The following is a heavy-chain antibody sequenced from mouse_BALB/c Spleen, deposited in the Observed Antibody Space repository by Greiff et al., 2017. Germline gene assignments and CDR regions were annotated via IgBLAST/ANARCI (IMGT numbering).Heavy chain of an antibody. J-gene: IGHJ4*01. V-gene: IGHV5-4*02. CDR2: ISDGGSYT. Sequence: EVQLVESGGGLVKPGGSLKLSCAASGFTFSDYYMYWVRQTPEKRLEWVATISDGGSYTYYPDSVKGRFTISRDNAKNNLYLQMSSLKSEDTAMYYCAREDYGNSLAMDYWGQGTSVTVSS. D-gene: IGHD2-1*01. CDR1: GFTFSDYY. CDR3: AREDYGNSLAMDY.